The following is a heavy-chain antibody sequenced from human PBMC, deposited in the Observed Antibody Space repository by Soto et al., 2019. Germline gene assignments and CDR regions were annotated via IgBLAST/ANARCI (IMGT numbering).Heavy chain of an antibody. D-gene: IGHD1-26*01. CDR3: AKDGASGSYPPYYYFGMDV. J-gene: IGHJ6*02. V-gene: IGHV3-23*01. CDR2: ISGSGGNS. Sequence: EVQLLESGGGLVQPGGSLRLSCAASGFTFSSYAMSWVRQPPGKGLEWVSSISGSGGNSYYADSVKGRFSISRDNSKYTLGLQIISLGADDTAVYYCAKDGASGSYPPYYYFGMDVWGQVTTVTVSS. CDR1: GFTFSSYA.